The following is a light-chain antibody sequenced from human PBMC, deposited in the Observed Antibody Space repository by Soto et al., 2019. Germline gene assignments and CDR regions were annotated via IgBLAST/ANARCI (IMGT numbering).Light chain of an antibody. CDR3: QQSYSAPWT. Sequence: DIQMTQSPSSLSESVGDRVTITCRASQSISSYLNWYQQKPGKAPNLLIYDASTLQSGVPSRFSGSGSGTDFSLTITNLQPEGFATYYCQQSYSAPWTFGQGTKVEIK. CDR2: DAS. V-gene: IGKV1-39*01. CDR1: QSISSY. J-gene: IGKJ1*01.